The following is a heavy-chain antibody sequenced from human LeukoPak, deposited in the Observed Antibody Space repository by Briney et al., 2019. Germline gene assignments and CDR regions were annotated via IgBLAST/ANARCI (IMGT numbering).Heavy chain of an antibody. D-gene: IGHD3-22*01. V-gene: IGHV4-59*08. CDR1: GGSIRSYY. CDR2: IYYSGST. Sequence: SETLSLTCTVSGGSIRSYYWSWIRQPPGKGLEWIGYIYYSGSTNYNPSLKSRVTISVDTSKNQFSLKLSSVTAADTAVYYCARGASYDSSGYDLYYYYMDVWGKGTTVTISS. CDR3: ARGASYDSSGYDLYYYYMDV. J-gene: IGHJ6*03.